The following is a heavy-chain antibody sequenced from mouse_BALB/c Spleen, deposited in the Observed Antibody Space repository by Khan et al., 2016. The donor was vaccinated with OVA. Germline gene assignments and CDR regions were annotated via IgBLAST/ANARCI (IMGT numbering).Heavy chain of an antibody. CDR1: GFTFSNYD. V-gene: IGHV5-6*01. J-gene: IGHJ3*01. D-gene: IGHD4-1*01. CDR3: TSHLTGSFAY. Sequence: EVELVESGGDLVKPGGSLKLSCAASGFTFSNYDMSWVRQTPDKRLEWVATISSDGSYTYYPDSVKGRFTISRNNAKNTLYLQMTSLRSEDTAMFYCTSHLTGSFAYWGQGTLGTVSA. CDR2: ISSDGSYT.